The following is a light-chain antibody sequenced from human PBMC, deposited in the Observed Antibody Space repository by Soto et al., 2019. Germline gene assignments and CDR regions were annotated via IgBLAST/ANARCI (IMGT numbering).Light chain of an antibody. CDR2: DTS. CDR1: QSVGSY. V-gene: IGKV3-11*01. Sequence: PGARATLSCRASQSVGSYLAWYQQKPSQAPRLLIYDTSIRATAIPARFSGSGSGTDFTLTISSLEPEDFAVYYCQQRYDWLTFGGGTKVEIK. J-gene: IGKJ4*01. CDR3: QQRYDWLT.